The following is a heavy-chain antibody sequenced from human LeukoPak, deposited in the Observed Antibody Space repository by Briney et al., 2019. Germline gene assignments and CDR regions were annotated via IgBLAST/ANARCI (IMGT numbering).Heavy chain of an antibody. Sequence: GGSLRLSCAASGFTVSSNYMSWVRQPPGKGLEWVSVIYSGGATYYADSVKGRFTISRDNSKNTLYLQMNSLRAEDTAVYYSARDQVSWGQGTLVTVSS. V-gene: IGHV3-53*01. CDR3: ARDQVS. J-gene: IGHJ5*02. CDR2: IYSGGAT. CDR1: GFTVSSNY. D-gene: IGHD1-14*01.